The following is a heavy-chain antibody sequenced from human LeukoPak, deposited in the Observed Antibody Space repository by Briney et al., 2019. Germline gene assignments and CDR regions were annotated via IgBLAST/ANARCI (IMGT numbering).Heavy chain of an antibody. J-gene: IGHJ4*02. Sequence: GASVKVSCKASGYTFTGYYMHWVRQAPGQGLEWMGWINPNSGGTIYAQKFQGRVTMARDTSISTAYMELSRLRSDDTAVYYCARAEAYYYGSGSYYWFDYWGQGTLVTVSS. CDR2: INPNSGGT. D-gene: IGHD3-10*01. CDR1: GYTFTGYY. V-gene: IGHV1-2*02. CDR3: ARAEAYYYGSGSYYWFDY.